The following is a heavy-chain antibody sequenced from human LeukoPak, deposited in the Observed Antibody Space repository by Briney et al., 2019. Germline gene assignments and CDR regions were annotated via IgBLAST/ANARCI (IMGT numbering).Heavy chain of an antibody. CDR1: GGSISSGGYF. CDR3: ARGLLFSWFDP. D-gene: IGHD2-21*02. V-gene: IGHV4-31*03. Sequence: SQTLSLTCTVSGGSISSGGYFWSWIRQHPGKGLEWIGYIYYSGSTYYNPSLKSRVTISVDTSKNQFSLKLSSVTAAATAVYYCARGLLFSWFDPWGQGTLVTVSS. CDR2: IYYSGST. J-gene: IGHJ5*02.